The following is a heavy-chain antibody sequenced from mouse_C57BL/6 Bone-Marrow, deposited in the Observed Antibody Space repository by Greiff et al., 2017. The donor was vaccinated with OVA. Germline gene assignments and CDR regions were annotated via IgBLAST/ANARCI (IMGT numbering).Heavy chain of an antibody. CDR3: ARIYYDYAMDY. Sequence: EVQRVESGGGLVKPGGSLKLSCAASGFTFSDYGMHWVRQAPEKGLEWVAYISSGSSTIYYADTVKGRFTISRDNAKNTLFLQMTSLRSEDTAMYYCARIYYDYAMDYWGQGTSVTVSS. CDR2: ISSGSSTI. CDR1: GFTFSDYG. J-gene: IGHJ4*01. D-gene: IGHD2-4*01. V-gene: IGHV5-17*01.